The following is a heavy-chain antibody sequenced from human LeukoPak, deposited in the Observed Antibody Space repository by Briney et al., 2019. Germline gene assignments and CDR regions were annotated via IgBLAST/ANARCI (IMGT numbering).Heavy chain of an antibody. D-gene: IGHD3-22*01. CDR2: IIPIFGTA. V-gene: IGHV1-69*13. J-gene: IGHJ6*03. CDR3: ARTRGYDSGGYPSGDYYYYYMDV. Sequence: SVKVSCKASGGTFSSYAISWVRQAPGQGLEWMGGIIPIFGTANYAQKFQGRVTITADESTSTAYMELSSLRSEDTAVYYCARTRGYDSGGYPSGDYYYYYMDVWGKGTTVTISS. CDR1: GGTFSSYA.